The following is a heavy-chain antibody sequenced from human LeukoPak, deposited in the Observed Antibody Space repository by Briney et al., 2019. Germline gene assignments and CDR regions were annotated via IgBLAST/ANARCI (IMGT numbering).Heavy chain of an antibody. CDR1: GFTFSSYA. CDR3: AKTLQGIAAAGGFDY. Sequence: PGGSLRLSCAASGFTFSSYAMSWVRQAPGKGLEWVSAISGSGGSTYYADSVQGRFTISRDNSKNTLYLQMNSLRAEDTAVYYCAKTLQGIAAAGGFDYWGQGTLVTVSS. D-gene: IGHD6-13*01. J-gene: IGHJ4*02. V-gene: IGHV3-23*01. CDR2: ISGSGGST.